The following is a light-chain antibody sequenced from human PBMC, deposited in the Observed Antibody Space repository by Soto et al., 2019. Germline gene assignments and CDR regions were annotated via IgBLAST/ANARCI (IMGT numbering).Light chain of an antibody. CDR3: ATWDDSLNVV. Sequence: QSVLTQSPSASGTPGQRVSISCSGSSSNIGSNTVSWYQHVPGTAPKLLIYSNGQRPSAVPGRFSGSKSGSSASLAISGLQSEDEAYYYCATWDDSLNVVFGGGTKLTVL. J-gene: IGLJ3*02. CDR2: SNG. V-gene: IGLV1-44*01. CDR1: SSNIGSNT.